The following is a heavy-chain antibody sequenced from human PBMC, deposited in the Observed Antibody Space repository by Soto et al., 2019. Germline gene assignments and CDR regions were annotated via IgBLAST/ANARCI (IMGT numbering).Heavy chain of an antibody. CDR2: INHSGST. CDR1: GGSFSGYY. CDR3: ARGRRPNWNYYYYGMDV. D-gene: IGHD1-1*01. J-gene: IGHJ6*02. V-gene: IGHV4-34*01. Sequence: PSETLSLTCAVYGGSFSGYYWSWIRQPPGKGLEWIGEINHSGSTNYNPSLKSRVTISVDTSKNQFSLKLSSVTAADTAVYYCARGRRPNWNYYYYGMDVWGQGTTVTAP.